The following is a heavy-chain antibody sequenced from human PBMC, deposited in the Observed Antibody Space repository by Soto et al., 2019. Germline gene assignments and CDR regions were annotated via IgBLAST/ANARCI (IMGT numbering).Heavy chain of an antibody. J-gene: IGHJ4*02. Sequence: QVQLVQSGAEMKKPGASVKVSCKASGYTFINDDISWLRQAPGQGLEWMGWSSPYNGNTNYAHTFQGRVTMTADTSASSGYMELRSLRSDDTAVYFCARGRITDLGTFDYWGQGTLVTVSS. CDR2: SSPYNGNT. CDR1: GYTFINDD. D-gene: IGHD2-15*01. CDR3: ARGRITDLGTFDY. V-gene: IGHV1-18*01.